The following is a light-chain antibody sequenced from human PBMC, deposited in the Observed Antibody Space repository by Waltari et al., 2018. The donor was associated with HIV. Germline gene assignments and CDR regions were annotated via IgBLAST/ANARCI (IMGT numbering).Light chain of an antibody. V-gene: IGKV4-1*01. J-gene: IGKJ4*01. CDR2: WAS. CDR1: RSVCYSSNNKDY. CDR3: HQYFNTPLT. Sequence: VMTQSPDSLPVSLGGRATINCTSRRSVCYSSNNKDYLAWYQVRPGQPPNLLISWASTRESGVPDRFSGSGSGTNFTRTITSLQAEDVATYYCHQYFNTPLTFGGGTTVEI.